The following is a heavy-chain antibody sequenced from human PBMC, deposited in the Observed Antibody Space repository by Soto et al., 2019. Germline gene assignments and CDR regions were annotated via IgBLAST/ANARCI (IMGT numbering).Heavy chain of an antibody. V-gene: IGHV3-64*01. Sequence: PGGSLRLSCGASGFTFSNFAMYRVRQAPGKGLEYVSAISSNGGSTSYANSVKGRFTISRDNSKNTLYLQMGSLRAEDMAVYYCARGARGAVAGTYSFDYWGQGTLVTVSS. CDR3: ARGARGAVAGTYSFDY. D-gene: IGHD6-19*01. CDR2: ISSNGGST. CDR1: GFTFSNFA. J-gene: IGHJ4*02.